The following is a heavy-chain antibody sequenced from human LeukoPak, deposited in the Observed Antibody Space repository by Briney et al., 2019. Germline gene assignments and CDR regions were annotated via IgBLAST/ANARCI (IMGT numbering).Heavy chain of an antibody. V-gene: IGHV4-34*01. Sequence: SETLSLTCAVYGGSFSGYYWSWIRHPPGKGLEGIGEINHSGSTNYNPSLKSRVTISVDTSKNQFSLKLSSVTAADTAVYYCARLKTNGRRLVPAAINYYYYYMDVWGKGTTVTISS. D-gene: IGHD2-2*02. CDR3: ARLKTNGRRLVPAAINYYYYYMDV. CDR1: GGSFSGYY. CDR2: INHSGST. J-gene: IGHJ6*03.